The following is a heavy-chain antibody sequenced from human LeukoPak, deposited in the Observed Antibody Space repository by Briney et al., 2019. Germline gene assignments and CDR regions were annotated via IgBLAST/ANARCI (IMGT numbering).Heavy chain of an antibody. CDR3: TTVTPQLVGIDY. CDR1: GFTFSNAW. Sequence: GGSLRLSCAASGFTFSNAWMSWVRQAPGKGLEWVGRIMSKTDGETTDYAAPVKGRFTISRDDSKNTLFLQMDSLKTEDSAVYYCTTVTPQLVGIDYWGQGTLVTVSS. J-gene: IGHJ4*02. CDR2: IMSKTDGETT. V-gene: IGHV3-15*01. D-gene: IGHD6-13*01.